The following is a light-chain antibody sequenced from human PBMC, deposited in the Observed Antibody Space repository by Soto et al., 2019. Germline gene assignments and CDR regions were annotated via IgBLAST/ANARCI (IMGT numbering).Light chain of an antibody. CDR1: QSVSSN. V-gene: IGKV3-15*01. J-gene: IGKJ3*01. Sequence: EIVMTQSPATLSVSPGERATLSCRASQSVSSNLAWYQQKPGQAPRLLIYGASPRATGIPARFSGSGSGTEFTLTISSLQSEDFAVYYCQQYNNWLPTFGPGTKVDIK. CDR2: GAS. CDR3: QQYNNWLPT.